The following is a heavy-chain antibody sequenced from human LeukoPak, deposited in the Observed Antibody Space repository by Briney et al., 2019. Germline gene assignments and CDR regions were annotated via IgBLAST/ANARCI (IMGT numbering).Heavy chain of an antibody. CDR1: GYTFTGYY. CDR3: ARDTWNDLHYFDY. D-gene: IGHD1-1*01. CDR2: INPNSGGT. Sequence: ASVKVSCKASGYTFTGYYVHWVRQAPGQGLEWVGWINPNSGGTNYAQKFQGRVTMTRDTSISTAYMELSRLRSDDTAVYYCARDTWNDLHYFDYWGQGTLVTVSS. J-gene: IGHJ4*02. V-gene: IGHV1-2*02.